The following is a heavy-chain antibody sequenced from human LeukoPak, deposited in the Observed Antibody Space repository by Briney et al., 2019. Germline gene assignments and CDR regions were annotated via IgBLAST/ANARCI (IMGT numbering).Heavy chain of an antibody. CDR2: IDYSGSA. CDR1: GGSISTFY. CDR3: ARGASMDV. Sequence: SETLSLTCTVSGGSISTFYWSWVRQPPGKGLEYIGYIDYSGSANYNPSLKSRVTISVDTSKNQFSLKLSSVTAADTAVYYCARGASMDVWGQGTTVTVSS. V-gene: IGHV4-59*12. J-gene: IGHJ6*02. D-gene: IGHD1-26*01.